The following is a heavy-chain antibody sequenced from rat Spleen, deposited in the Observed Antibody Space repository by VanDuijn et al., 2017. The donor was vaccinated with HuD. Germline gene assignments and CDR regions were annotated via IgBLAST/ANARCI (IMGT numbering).Heavy chain of an antibody. CDR2: ISYDGSST. J-gene: IGHJ3*01. Sequence: EVQLVGSDGGLVQPGRSLKLSCAASGFTFSDYYMAWVRQAPAKGLEWVASISYDGSSTYYRDTVKGRFTISRDNTKSSLYLQINSLNSEDTATYYCARGGFAYWGQGTLATVSS. V-gene: IGHV5-20*01. CDR1: GFTFSDYY. CDR3: ARGGFAY.